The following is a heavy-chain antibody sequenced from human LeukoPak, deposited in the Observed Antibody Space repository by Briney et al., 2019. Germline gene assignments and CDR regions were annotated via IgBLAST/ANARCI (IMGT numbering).Heavy chain of an antibody. D-gene: IGHD3-10*01. V-gene: IGHV4-59*01. CDR3: ARVRGSIGPSYFDY. CDR1: GGSISSYY. Sequence: PSETLSLTCTVSGGSISSYYWSWIRQPPGKGLEWIGYIYYSGSTNYNPPLKSRVTISVDTSKNQFSLKLSSVTAADTAVYYCARVRGSIGPSYFDYWGQGTRVTVSS. CDR2: IYYSGST. J-gene: IGHJ4*02.